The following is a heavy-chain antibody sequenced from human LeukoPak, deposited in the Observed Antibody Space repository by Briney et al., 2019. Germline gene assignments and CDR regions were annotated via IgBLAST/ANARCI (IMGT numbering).Heavy chain of an antibody. CDR1: GFTFSSYW. Sequence: GGSLRLSCAASGFTFSSYWMSWVRQAPGKGLEWVANIKQDGSEKYYVDSVKGRFAISRDNAKNSLYLQMNSLRAEDTALYHCARELYGDYSFDYWGQGTLVTVSS. V-gene: IGHV3-7*03. CDR3: ARELYGDYSFDY. CDR2: IKQDGSEK. D-gene: IGHD4-17*01. J-gene: IGHJ4*02.